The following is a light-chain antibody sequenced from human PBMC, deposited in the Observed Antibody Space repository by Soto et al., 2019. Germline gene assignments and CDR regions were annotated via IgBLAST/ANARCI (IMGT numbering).Light chain of an antibody. J-gene: IGKJ1*01. V-gene: IGKV1-39*01. CDR2: AAS. CDR1: QSISNH. Sequence: DIQMTQSPSSLSASVEDRVIITCRASQSISNHLNWYQQKPGKAPKLLIFAASSLQSGVPSRFSGSGSGTDFTLTISSLQPEDFATYYCQQSYSTPQTFGQGTKVDI. CDR3: QQSYSTPQT.